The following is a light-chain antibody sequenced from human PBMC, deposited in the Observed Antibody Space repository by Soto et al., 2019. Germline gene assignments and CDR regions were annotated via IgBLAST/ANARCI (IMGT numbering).Light chain of an antibody. CDR2: DVS. J-gene: IGLJ1*01. V-gene: IGLV2-14*03. CDR3: TSFTTSNTFV. Sequence: ALAQPASVSGSPGQSITISCTGTSNDVGHFNYVSWFQQHPGKAPKLLIFDVSNWPSGVSDRFSGSKSGNTASLTISGLQPEDEADYYCTSFTTSNTFVFGSGTKLTVL. CDR1: SNDVGHFNY.